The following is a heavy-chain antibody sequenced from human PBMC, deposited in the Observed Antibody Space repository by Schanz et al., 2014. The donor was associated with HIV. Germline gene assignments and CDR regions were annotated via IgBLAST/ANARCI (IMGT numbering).Heavy chain of an antibody. V-gene: IGHV3-30-3*01. Sequence: QVQLVESGGGVVQPGRSLRLSCAVSGFTFSNYAMHWVRQAPGKGLEWVAVISYDGSNKYYADSVKGRFTISRDNSKNTLYLQMNSLRPDDTAVYFCAKGATRPDYFDSWGQGTLVTVSS. D-gene: IGHD1-26*01. J-gene: IGHJ4*02. CDR1: GFTFSNYA. CDR2: ISYDGSNK. CDR3: AKGATRPDYFDS.